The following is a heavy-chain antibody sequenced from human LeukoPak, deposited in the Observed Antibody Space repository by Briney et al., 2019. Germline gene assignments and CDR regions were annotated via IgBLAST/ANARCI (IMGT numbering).Heavy chain of an antibody. Sequence: GGSLRLSCAASGFTFSSYGMHWVRQAPGKGLEWVAVISYDGSNKYYADSVKGRFTISRDNSKNTLYLQMNSLRAEDTAVYYCAKDQYARIAAVPDYWGQGTLVTVSS. CDR2: ISYDGSNK. J-gene: IGHJ4*02. D-gene: IGHD6-25*01. CDR3: AKDQYARIAAVPDY. CDR1: GFTFSSYG. V-gene: IGHV3-30*18.